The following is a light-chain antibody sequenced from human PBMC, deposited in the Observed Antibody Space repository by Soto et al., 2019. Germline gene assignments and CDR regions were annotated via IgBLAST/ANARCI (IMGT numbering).Light chain of an antibody. Sequence: IQMTQSPSSLSASVGDSVTITYQASQYISKNLNWYQQKPGKAPKLLIYDASILQTGVPSRFSGSGSATHFTFTISSLQPEDIATYYCQQYGNLLPITFGQGTRLEIK. CDR1: QYISKN. V-gene: IGKV1-33*01. CDR2: DAS. J-gene: IGKJ5*01. CDR3: QQYGNLLPIT.